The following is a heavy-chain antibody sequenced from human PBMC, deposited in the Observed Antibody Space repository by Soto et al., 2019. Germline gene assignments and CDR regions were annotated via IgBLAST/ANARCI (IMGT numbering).Heavy chain of an antibody. Sequence: TSETLSLTCGVYGGSLSGYFWSWIRQPPGKGLEWIGDIDHGGSTNYNPSLESRVTMSVDTSKNQFSLRLSSLTAADTAVYYCAALRFGPWGQGTLVTVSS. CDR3: AALRFGP. CDR1: GGSLSGYF. J-gene: IGHJ5*02. D-gene: IGHD3-3*02. CDR2: IDHGGST. V-gene: IGHV4-34*01.